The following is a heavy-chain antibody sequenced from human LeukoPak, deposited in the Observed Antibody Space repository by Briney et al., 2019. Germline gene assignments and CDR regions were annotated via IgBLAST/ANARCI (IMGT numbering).Heavy chain of an antibody. CDR3: ATYRRGYHDSSESYYFDY. D-gene: IGHD3-22*01. J-gene: IGHJ4*02. V-gene: IGHV3-23*01. Sequence: GGSLRLSCAASGFTFSRFAMSWVRQAPGKGLEWVSGISGSGDSTYYADSVKGRFTISRDNSKNTLYLQMNGLRAEDTAVYYCATYRRGYHDSSESYYFDYWGQGTLVAVSS. CDR2: ISGSGDST. CDR1: GFTFSRFA.